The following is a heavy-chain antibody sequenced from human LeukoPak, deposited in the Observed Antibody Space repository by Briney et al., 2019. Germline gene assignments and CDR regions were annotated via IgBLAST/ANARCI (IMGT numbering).Heavy chain of an antibody. CDR2: ISAYNGNT. CDR3: ARGGAAPELTYYDFWSGYQGEYYYGMDV. Sequence: GASVKVSCKASGYTFTSYGISWVRQAPGQGLEWMGWISAYNGNTNYAQKLQGRVTMTTDTSTSTAYMELRSLRSDDTAVYYCARGGAAPELTYYDFWSGYQGEYYYGMDVWGQGTTVTVSS. CDR1: GYTFTSYG. D-gene: IGHD3-3*01. V-gene: IGHV1-18*01. J-gene: IGHJ6*02.